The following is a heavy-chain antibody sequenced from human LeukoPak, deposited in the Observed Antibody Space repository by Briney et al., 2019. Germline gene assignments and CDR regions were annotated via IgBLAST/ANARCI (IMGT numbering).Heavy chain of an antibody. D-gene: IGHD3-22*01. J-gene: IGHJ5*02. V-gene: IGHV4-59*08. CDR1: GGSISSYY. Sequence: PSETLSLTCTVSGGSISSYYWSWIRQPPGKGLEWIGYIYYSGSTNYNPSLKSRVTISVDTSKNQFSLKLSSVTAADTAVYYCARHGYYDSSGYYDWLDPWGQGTLVTVSS. CDR2: IYYSGST. CDR3: ARHGYYDSSGYYDWLDP.